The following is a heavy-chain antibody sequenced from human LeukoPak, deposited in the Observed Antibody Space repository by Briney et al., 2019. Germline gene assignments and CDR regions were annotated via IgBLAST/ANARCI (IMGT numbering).Heavy chain of an antibody. CDR1: GGSISSYY. Sequence: PSETLSLTCTVSGGSISSYYWSWIRQSPGKGLEWIGFICTSEETNYNPSLKSRVTISVDTSKNQFSLKMSSVTAADTAVYYCARHARITIFEGWLDPWGQGTLVTVSS. CDR3: ARHARITIFEGWLDP. J-gene: IGHJ5*02. D-gene: IGHD3-3*01. V-gene: IGHV4-4*09. CDR2: ICTSEET.